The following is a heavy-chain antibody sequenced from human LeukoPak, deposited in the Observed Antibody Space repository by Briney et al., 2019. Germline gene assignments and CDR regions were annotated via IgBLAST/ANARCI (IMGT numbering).Heavy chain of an antibody. Sequence: GASVKVSCKASGYTFTSYGISWVRQAPGQGLEWMGWISAYNGNTNYAQKLQGRVTMTTDTSTSTAYMELRSLRSDDTAVYYCARLAPYYDFWSGLGTYYYYMDVWGKGTTVTVSS. CDR2: ISAYNGNT. J-gene: IGHJ6*03. D-gene: IGHD3-3*01. CDR3: ARLAPYYDFWSGLGTYYYYMDV. CDR1: GYTFTSYG. V-gene: IGHV1-18*01.